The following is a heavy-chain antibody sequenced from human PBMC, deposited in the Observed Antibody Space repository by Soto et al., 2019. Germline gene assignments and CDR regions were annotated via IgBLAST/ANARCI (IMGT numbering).Heavy chain of an antibody. CDR2: ISSSSSYI. CDR1: GFTFSSYS. J-gene: IGHJ6*02. CDR3: AREYSNYVSDYYYGMDV. D-gene: IGHD4-4*01. Sequence: GGSLRLSCAASGFTFSSYSMNWVRQAPGKGLEWVSSISSSSSYIYYADSVKGRFTISRDNAKNSLYLQMNSLRAEDTAVYYCAREYSNYVSDYYYGMDVWGQGTTVTVSS. V-gene: IGHV3-21*01.